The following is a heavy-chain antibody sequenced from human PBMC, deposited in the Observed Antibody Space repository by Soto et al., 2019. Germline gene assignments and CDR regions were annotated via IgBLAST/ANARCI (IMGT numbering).Heavy chain of an antibody. CDR3: ATEGGYDYIWGSYPSPPIY. V-gene: IGHV4-34*01. CDR2: INHSGST. CDR1: GGSFSGYY. J-gene: IGHJ4*02. Sequence: SETLSLTCAVYGGSFSGYYWSWIRQPPGKGLEWIGEINHSGSTNYNPSLKSRVTISVDTSKNQFSLKLSSVTAADTAVYYCATEGGYDYIWGSYPSPPIYWGQGTLVTVSS. D-gene: IGHD3-16*01.